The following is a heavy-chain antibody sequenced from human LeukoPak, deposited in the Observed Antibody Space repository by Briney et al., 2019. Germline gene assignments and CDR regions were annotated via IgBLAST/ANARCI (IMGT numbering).Heavy chain of an antibody. Sequence: PSETLSLTCAVYGGSFSGYYWSWIRQPPGKGLEWIGEINHSGSTNYNPSLKSRVTISVDTSKNQFSLKLSSVTAADTAVYYCARHLPRLRYFDWLLSPFDYWGQGTLVTVSS. J-gene: IGHJ4*02. CDR3: ARHLPRLRYFDWLLSPFDY. D-gene: IGHD3-9*01. V-gene: IGHV4-34*01. CDR2: INHSGST. CDR1: GGSFSGYY.